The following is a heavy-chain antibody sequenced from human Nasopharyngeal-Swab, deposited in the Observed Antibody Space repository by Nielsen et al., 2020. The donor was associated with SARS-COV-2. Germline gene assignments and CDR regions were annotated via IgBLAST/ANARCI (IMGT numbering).Heavy chain of an antibody. J-gene: IGHJ3*02. CDR3: ARGSYSSGWHTTDDAFDI. Sequence: ASVKVSCKASGYAFTSYAMHWVRQAPGQRLEWMGWINAGNGNTKYSQKFQGRVTITRDTSASTAYMELSSLRSEDTAVYYCARGSYSSGWHTTDDAFDIWGQGTMVIVSS. D-gene: IGHD6-19*01. CDR1: GYAFTSYA. V-gene: IGHV1-3*01. CDR2: INAGNGNT.